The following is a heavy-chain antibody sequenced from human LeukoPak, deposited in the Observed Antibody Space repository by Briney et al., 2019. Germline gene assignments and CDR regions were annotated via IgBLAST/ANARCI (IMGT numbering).Heavy chain of an antibody. Sequence: QPGGSLRLSCAASGFAFSSYAMHWVRQAPGKGLEYVSAISSNGGSTYYANSVKGRFTISRDNSKNTLYLQMGSLRAEDTAVYYCARSKTSVAPDYWGQGTLVTVSS. CDR2: ISSNGGST. D-gene: IGHD6-19*01. CDR1: GFAFSSYA. V-gene: IGHV3-64*01. J-gene: IGHJ4*02. CDR3: ARSKTSVAPDY.